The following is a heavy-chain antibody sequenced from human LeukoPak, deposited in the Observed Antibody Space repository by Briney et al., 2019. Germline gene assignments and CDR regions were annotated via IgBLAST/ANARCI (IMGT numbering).Heavy chain of an antibody. CDR3: ARHDSSGDSPHATDY. D-gene: IGHD3-22*01. J-gene: IGHJ4*02. CDR1: GFTFDDYG. Sequence: PGGSLRLSCAASGFTFDDYGMSWVRHAPGKGLEWVSGINWNGGSTGYADSVKGRFTISRDNAKNSLYLQMNSLRAADTALYYCARHDSSGDSPHATDYWGQGTLVTVSS. CDR2: INWNGGST. V-gene: IGHV3-20*04.